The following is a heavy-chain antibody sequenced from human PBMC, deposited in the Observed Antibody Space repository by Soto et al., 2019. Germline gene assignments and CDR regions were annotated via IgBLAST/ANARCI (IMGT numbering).Heavy chain of an antibody. CDR2: ITGSGGST. Sequence: EVQLLESGGGLVQPGGSLRLSCAASGFTFGTYVMNWVRQAPGKGLEWVSGITGSGGSTYYADSVKGRFTISRDNSKNTLYLQMNSLRGDDTAVYYCAKDRSVDTRDWFDPWGQGTLVTVSS. J-gene: IGHJ5*02. CDR3: AKDRSVDTRDWFDP. V-gene: IGHV3-23*01. CDR1: GFTFGTYV. D-gene: IGHD5-18*01.